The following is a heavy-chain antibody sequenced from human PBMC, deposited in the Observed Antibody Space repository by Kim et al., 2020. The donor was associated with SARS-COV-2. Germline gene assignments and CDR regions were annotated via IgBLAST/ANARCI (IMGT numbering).Heavy chain of an antibody. D-gene: IGHD1-1*01. Sequence: ADPVKGRFTITRENSKNTLYLQMNSLRAEDTAVYYCAKDKLLDGQGWFDPWGQGTLVTVSS. CDR3: AKDKLLDGQGWFDP. V-gene: IGHV3-23*01. J-gene: IGHJ5*02.